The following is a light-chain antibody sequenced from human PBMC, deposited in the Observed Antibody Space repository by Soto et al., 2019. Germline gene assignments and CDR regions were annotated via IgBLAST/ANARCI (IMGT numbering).Light chain of an antibody. CDR3: QQYDSLPRT. V-gene: IGKV3-20*01. Sequence: EIVLTQSPCTLSVSAGDGATLSCRASQTVGKNYLAWYQQRPGQAPRLLIHDASSRATGIPDRFTGSGSGTEFTLTIGRLEPEDFAVYYCQQYDSLPRTFGQGTKVDNK. CDR2: DAS. J-gene: IGKJ1*01. CDR1: QTVGKNY.